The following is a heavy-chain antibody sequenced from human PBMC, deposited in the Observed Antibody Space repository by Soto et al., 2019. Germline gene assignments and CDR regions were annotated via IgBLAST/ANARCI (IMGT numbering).Heavy chain of an antibody. CDR1: WFSLTTSGVS. CDR2: IYWNDDK. CDR3: AYRVGSRGSFDY. J-gene: IGHJ4*02. Sequence: SGPTLVNPTQTLTLTCTFSWFSLTTSGVSVGWIRQPPGKALEWVAFIYWNDDKRYSPSLKSRLTITKDNSKKQVALTMTNMDPVDTATYYCAYRVGSRGSFDYWGQGTLGTVSS. D-gene: IGHD6-25*01. V-gene: IGHV2-5*01.